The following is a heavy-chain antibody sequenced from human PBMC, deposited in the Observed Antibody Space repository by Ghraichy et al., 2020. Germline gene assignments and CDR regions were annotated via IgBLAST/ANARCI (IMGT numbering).Heavy chain of an antibody. V-gene: IGHV3-53*01. D-gene: IGHD3-9*01. CDR3: ALFPYYDILTGYYPTYYYYGMDV. CDR1: GFTVSSNY. CDR2: IYSGGST. Sequence: GGSLRLSCAASGFTVSSNYMSWVRQAPGKGLEWVSVIYSGGSTYYADSVKGRFTISRDNSKNTLYLQMNSLRAEDTAVYYCALFPYYDILTGYYPTYYYYGMDVWGQGTTVTVSS. J-gene: IGHJ6*02.